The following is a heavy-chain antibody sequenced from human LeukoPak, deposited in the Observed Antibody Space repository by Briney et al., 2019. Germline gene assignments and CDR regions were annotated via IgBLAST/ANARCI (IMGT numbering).Heavy chain of an antibody. J-gene: IGHJ5*02. CDR3: ARRREYYGSGNWFDP. Sequence: ASVKVSCKASGYTFTSYDINWVRQATGQGLEWMGWMNPNSGNTGYAQKLQGRVTMTRNTSISTAYMELSSLRSEDTAVYYCARRREYYGSGNWFDPWGQGTLVTVSS. V-gene: IGHV1-8*01. CDR1: GYTFTSYD. D-gene: IGHD3-10*01. CDR2: MNPNSGNT.